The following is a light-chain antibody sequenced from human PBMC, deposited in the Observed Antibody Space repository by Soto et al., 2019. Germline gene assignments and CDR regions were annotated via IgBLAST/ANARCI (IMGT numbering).Light chain of an antibody. V-gene: IGKV3-15*01. CDR1: QSVSSN. CDR3: QQYYSYPRE. CDR2: GAS. Sequence: EIVMTQSPATLSVSPGERATLSCRASQSVSSNLAWYQHKPGQAPRLLIYGASTRATGIPARFSGSGSGTEFTLTISSLQSEDFATYYCQQYYSYPREFGQGTNVDI. J-gene: IGKJ1*01.